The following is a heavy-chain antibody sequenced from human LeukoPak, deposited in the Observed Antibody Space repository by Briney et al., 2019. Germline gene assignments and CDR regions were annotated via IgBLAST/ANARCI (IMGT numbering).Heavy chain of an antibody. D-gene: IGHD3-10*01. CDR3: AKDGRRWKTYYYGSGSYPE. J-gene: IGHJ4*02. Sequence: GGSLRLSCTVSGFTVSSNSMSWVRQAPGKGLEWVSFIYSDNTHYPDSVKGRFTISRDDSKNTLYLQMNSLRAEDTAVYYCAKDGRRWKTYYYGSGSYPEWGQGTLVTVSS. V-gene: IGHV3-66*03. CDR2: IYSDNT. CDR1: GFTVSSNS.